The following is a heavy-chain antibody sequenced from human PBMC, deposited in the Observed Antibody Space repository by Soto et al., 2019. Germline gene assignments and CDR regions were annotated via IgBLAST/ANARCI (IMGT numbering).Heavy chain of an antibody. J-gene: IGHJ4*02. CDR1: GYTFITYG. V-gene: IGHV1-18*01. CDR3: ARGTYKDF. CDR2: ISAYNGNT. D-gene: IGHD1-1*01. Sequence: QVQLVQSGAEVKKPGASVKVSCKASGYTFITYGINCVRQAPGQGLEWMAWISAYNGNTYYAQNFQGRVTITTDTSTSTAYMELRSLRSDDTAIYYCARGTYKDFWGQGTLVTVSS.